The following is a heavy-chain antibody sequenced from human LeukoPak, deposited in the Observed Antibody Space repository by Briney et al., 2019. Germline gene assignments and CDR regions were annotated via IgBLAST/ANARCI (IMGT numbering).Heavy chain of an antibody. CDR1: GFTFYTYA. J-gene: IGHJ4*02. V-gene: IGHV3-23*01. CDR3: ARGWFGELGWFDY. Sequence: GGSLRLSCEASGFTFYTYAMSWVRQAPGKGLEWVSSIRSNGGSTYYADSVKGRFTISRDNSKNTLYLQMNSLRAEDTAVYYCARGWFGELGWFDYWGQGTLVTVSS. CDR2: IRSNGGST. D-gene: IGHD3-10*01.